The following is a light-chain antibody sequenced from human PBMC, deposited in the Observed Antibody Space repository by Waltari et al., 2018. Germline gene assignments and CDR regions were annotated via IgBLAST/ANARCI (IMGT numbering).Light chain of an antibody. CDR3: QSYDSSLSARV. CDR1: SSNIRSTHA. J-gene: IGLJ3*02. V-gene: IGLV1-40*01. CDR2: GNN. Sequence: QSVLTQPPSVSGAPGQRVTISCTGRSSNIRSTHALPWYQQLPGTAPKLLIYGNNNRPSGVPDRFSGSKSGTSASLAITGLQAGDEADYYCQSYDSSLSARVFGGGTKLTVL.